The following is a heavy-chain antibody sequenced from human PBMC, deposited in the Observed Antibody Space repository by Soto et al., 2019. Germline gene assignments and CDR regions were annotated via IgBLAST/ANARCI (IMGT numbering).Heavy chain of an antibody. Sequence: GGSLRLSCATSGFPFSDYYMSWIRQAPGKGPEWLSHISPKSTYRNYADSVKGRFTISRDNTKSSLFLQMNSLGVEDTAVYYCARGGGGGLFEHWGQGVLVTVS. CDR2: ISPKSTYR. V-gene: IGHV3-11*06. J-gene: IGHJ4*02. D-gene: IGHD2-21*01. CDR1: GFPFSDYY. CDR3: ARGGGGGLFEH.